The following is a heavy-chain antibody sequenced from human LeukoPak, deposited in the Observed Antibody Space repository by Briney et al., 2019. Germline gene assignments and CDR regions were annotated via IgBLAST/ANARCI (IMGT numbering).Heavy chain of an antibody. Sequence: SEILSLTCAVYGGSFSGYYWSWIRQPPGKGLEWIGEINHSGSTNYNPSLKSRVTISVDTSKNQFSLKLSSVTAADTAVYYCARGIHIAVAGTGGNWFDPWGQGTLVTVSS. CDR3: ARGIHIAVAGTGGNWFDP. CDR1: GGSFSGYY. V-gene: IGHV4-34*01. CDR2: INHSGST. J-gene: IGHJ5*02. D-gene: IGHD6-19*01.